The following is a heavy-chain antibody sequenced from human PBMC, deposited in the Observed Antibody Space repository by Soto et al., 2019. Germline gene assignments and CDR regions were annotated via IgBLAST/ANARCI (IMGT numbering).Heavy chain of an antibody. CDR2: IYYSGST. Sequence: QVQLQESGPGLVKPSQTLSLTCTVSGGSISSGGYYWSWIRQHPGKGLEWIGYIYYSGSTYYNPSRKTRFTMSVNRSKNLSSLKLSSRTAAETAVDSCARLSKPWGNTVMDYWGQGTLVTVSS. CDR3: ARLSKPWGNTVMDY. J-gene: IGHJ4*02. CDR1: GGSISSGGYY. D-gene: IGHD3-16*01. V-gene: IGHV4-31*03.